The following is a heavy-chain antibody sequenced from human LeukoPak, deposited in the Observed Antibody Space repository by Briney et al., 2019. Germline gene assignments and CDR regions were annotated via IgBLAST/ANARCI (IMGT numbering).Heavy chain of an antibody. J-gene: IGHJ5*02. CDR1: GYTFTSYA. Sequence: ASAKVSCKASGYTFTSYAISWVRQAPGQGLEWMGWISAYNGYTNYAQNLQGRVTMTTDTSTSTAYMELTSLRSDDTAVYYCARALARDVYNINWFDPWGQGTLVTVSS. D-gene: IGHD5-24*01. CDR3: ARALARDVYNINWFDP. V-gene: IGHV1-18*01. CDR2: ISAYNGYT.